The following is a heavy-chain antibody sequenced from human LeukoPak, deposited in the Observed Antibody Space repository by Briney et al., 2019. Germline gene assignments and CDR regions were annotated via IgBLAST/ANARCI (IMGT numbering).Heavy chain of an antibody. D-gene: IGHD1-26*01. CDR3: AKVPNSGNYYYFDY. CDR1: GFTFSTYA. Sequence: GGSLRLSCAASGFTFSTYAMSWVRQAPGKGLNWVSAISGSGTNTYYADSVKGRFTISRDNSKNTLYLQMNSLRAEDTAVYFCAKVPNSGNYYYFDYWGQGTPVTVSS. CDR2: ISGSGTNT. J-gene: IGHJ4*02. V-gene: IGHV3-23*01.